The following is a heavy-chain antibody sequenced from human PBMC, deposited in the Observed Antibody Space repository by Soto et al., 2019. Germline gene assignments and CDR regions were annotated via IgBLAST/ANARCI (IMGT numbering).Heavy chain of an antibody. CDR2: TYYRSKWYN. V-gene: IGHV6-1*01. CDR1: GDSVSSNSAA. CDR3: AREGCSGGSCYSEHYDYGMDV. J-gene: IGHJ6*02. D-gene: IGHD2-15*01. Sequence: QVQLQQSGPGLVKPSQTLSLTCAISGDSVSSNSAAWNWIRQSPSRGLEWLGRTYYRSKWYNDYAVSVTSRITINPDTSKNQFSLQLNSVTPEDPAVYYCAREGCSGGSCYSEHYDYGMDVWGQGTTVTVSS.